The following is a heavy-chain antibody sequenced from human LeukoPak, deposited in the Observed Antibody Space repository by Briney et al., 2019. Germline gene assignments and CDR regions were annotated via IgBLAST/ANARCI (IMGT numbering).Heavy chain of an antibody. V-gene: IGHV3-48*04. Sequence: PGGSLRLSCVASGFTFSNYWMSWVRQAPGKGLEWVSYISSSGSTIYYADSVKGRFTISRDNVKNSLYLQMNSLRAEDTAVYYCAELGITMIGGVWGKGTTVTISS. D-gene: IGHD3-10*02. CDR1: GFTFSNYW. J-gene: IGHJ6*04. CDR3: AELGITMIGGV. CDR2: ISSSGSTI.